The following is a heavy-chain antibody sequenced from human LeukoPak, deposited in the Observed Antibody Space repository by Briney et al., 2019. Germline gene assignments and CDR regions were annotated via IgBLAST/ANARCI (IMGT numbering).Heavy chain of an antibody. CDR1: GYTFTSYY. J-gene: IGHJ6*02. CDR3: ARDSSSWYWYYYGMDV. D-gene: IGHD6-13*01. Sequence: ASVKVSCKASGYTFTSYYMHWVRQAPGQELEWMGIINPSGGSTSYAQKFQGRVTMTRDTSTSTVYMELSSLRSEDTAVYYCARDSSSWYWYYYGMDVWGQGTTVTVSS. CDR2: INPSGGST. V-gene: IGHV1-46*01.